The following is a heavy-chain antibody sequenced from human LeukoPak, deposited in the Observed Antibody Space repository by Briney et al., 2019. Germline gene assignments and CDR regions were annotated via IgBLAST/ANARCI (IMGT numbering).Heavy chain of an antibody. Sequence: SETLALTCTVSGGSISSYYWSWIRQPAGKGLEWIGRIYSSGSTDYNSSLKSRVTMSVDTSKNQFSLKLSSVTAADTAVYYCARGAYGSGSTNWLDPWGQGTLLTVSS. D-gene: IGHD3-10*01. CDR1: GGSISSYY. J-gene: IGHJ5*02. CDR3: ARGAYGSGSTNWLDP. CDR2: IYSSGST. V-gene: IGHV4-4*07.